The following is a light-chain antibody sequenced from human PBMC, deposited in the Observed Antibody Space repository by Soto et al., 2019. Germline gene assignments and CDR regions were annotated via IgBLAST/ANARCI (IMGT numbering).Light chain of an antibody. J-gene: IGKJ2*01. Sequence: DIQMTPSPSTLAASVGDRVTISCRASQSIGTWLAWYQQKPGKAPKLLIYEASILESGVPSRFSGSASGTEFTLIISSLQPEDFGSYYCQQYHTYSNAFCRGPKLEIK. CDR1: QSIGTW. CDR2: EAS. V-gene: IGKV1-5*03. CDR3: QQYHTYSNA.